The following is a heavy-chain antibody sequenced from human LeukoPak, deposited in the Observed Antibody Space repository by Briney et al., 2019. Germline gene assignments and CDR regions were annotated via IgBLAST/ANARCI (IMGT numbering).Heavy chain of an antibody. J-gene: IGHJ6*03. CDR2: ISYDGSNK. D-gene: IGHD6-13*01. V-gene: IGHV3-30-3*01. CDR3: ARDFAKGSRLGYYYYYMDV. Sequence: GGSLRLSCAASGFTFSSYAMHWVRQAPGKGLEWVAVISYDGSNKYYADSVKGRFTISRDNSKNTLYLQMNSLRAEDTAVYYCARDFAKGSRLGYYYYYMDVWGKGTTVTVSS. CDR1: GFTFSSYA.